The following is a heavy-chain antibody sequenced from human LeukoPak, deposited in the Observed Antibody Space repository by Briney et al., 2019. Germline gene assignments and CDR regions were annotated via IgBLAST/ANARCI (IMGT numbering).Heavy chain of an antibody. CDR3: ARDVVITFGGVIVRFFDY. Sequence: GGSLRLSCAASGFTFSSYSMNWVRQAPGKGLEWVSSISSSSSYIYYADSVKGRFTISRDNAKNSLYLQMNSLRAEDTAVYYCARDVVITFGGVIVRFFDYWGQGTLVTVSS. D-gene: IGHD3-16*02. CDR2: ISSSSSYI. V-gene: IGHV3-21*04. J-gene: IGHJ4*02. CDR1: GFTFSSYS.